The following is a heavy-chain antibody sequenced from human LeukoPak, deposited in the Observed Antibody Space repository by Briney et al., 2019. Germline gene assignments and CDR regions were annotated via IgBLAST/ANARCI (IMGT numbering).Heavy chain of an antibody. V-gene: IGHV4-4*07. CDR2: IYTSGSS. CDR3: ARGGITSTTGWFDP. J-gene: IGHJ5*02. CDR1: GGSISSYY. D-gene: IGHD2/OR15-2a*01. Sequence: SETLSLTCTVSGGSISSYYWSWVRQSAGKGLEWIGRIYTSGSSNYNPSLKSRVTMSVDTSKNQFSLNLSSVTAADTAVYFCARGGITSTTGWFDPWGQRTLVTVSS.